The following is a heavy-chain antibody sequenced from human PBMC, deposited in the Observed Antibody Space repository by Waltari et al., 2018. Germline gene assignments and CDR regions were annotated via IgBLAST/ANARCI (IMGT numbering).Heavy chain of an antibody. Sequence: EVQLLESGGGLVQPGGSLRLSCAASGFTFSSYAMSWVRPAPGKGLEWVSAISGSGGSTYYADSVKGRFTISRDNSKNTLYLQMNSLRAEDTAVYYCARRTTVVTRGGYFDLWGRGTLVTVSS. D-gene: IGHD4-17*01. CDR1: GFTFSSYA. V-gene: IGHV3-23*01. CDR2: ISGSGGST. J-gene: IGHJ2*01. CDR3: ARRTTVVTRGGYFDL.